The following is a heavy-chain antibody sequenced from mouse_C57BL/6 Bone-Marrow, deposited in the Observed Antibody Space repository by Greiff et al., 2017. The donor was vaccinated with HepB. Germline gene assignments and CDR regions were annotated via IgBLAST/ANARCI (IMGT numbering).Heavy chain of an antibody. D-gene: IGHD1-1*02. Sequence: EVQLQESGGGLVQPGGSLKLSCAASGIDFSRYWMSWVRRAPGKGLEWIGEINPDSRTINYAPSLKDKFIISRENAKNTLYLQMSKVRSENTALYYCAKVAYYGWFAYWGHGTLFTVSA. V-gene: IGHV4-1*01. CDR2: INPDSRTI. CDR3: AKVAYYGWFAY. CDR1: GIDFSRYW. J-gene: IGHJ3*01.